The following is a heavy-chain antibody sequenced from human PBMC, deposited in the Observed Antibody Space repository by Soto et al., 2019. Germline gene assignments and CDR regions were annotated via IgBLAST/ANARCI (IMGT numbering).Heavy chain of an antibody. CDR1: GFTFSRDA. CDR2: IWHDGSNE. V-gene: IGHV3-33*01. D-gene: IGHD3-10*01. J-gene: IGHJ3*02. CDR3: VRDAVDSGYAFDI. Sequence: QLVESGGGVVQPGRSLRLSCAASGFTFSRDAMHWVRQAPGKGLEWVAFIWHDGSNEYYADSVKGRAIISRDNSENTVYLQMNCLGGEDTAVYFCVRDAVDSGYAFDIGGQGTMVPVTS.